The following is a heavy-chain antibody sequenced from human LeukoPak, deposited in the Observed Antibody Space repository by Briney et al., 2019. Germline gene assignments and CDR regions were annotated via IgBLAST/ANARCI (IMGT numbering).Heavy chain of an antibody. CDR3: AREVGVLGATLDNFDY. Sequence: PGGSLRLSCAASGFTFSSYSMNWVRQAPGKGLEWVSSISSSSSYIYYADSVKGRFTISRDNAKNSLYLQMNSLRAEDTAVYYCAREVGVLGATLDNFDYWGQGTLVTVSS. CDR2: ISSSSSYI. J-gene: IGHJ4*02. D-gene: IGHD1-26*01. V-gene: IGHV3-21*01. CDR1: GFTFSSYS.